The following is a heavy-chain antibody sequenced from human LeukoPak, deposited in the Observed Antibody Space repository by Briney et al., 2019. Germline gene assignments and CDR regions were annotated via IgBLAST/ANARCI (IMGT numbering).Heavy chain of an antibody. D-gene: IGHD3-3*01. Sequence: GGSLRLSCAASGFTFNSYGMHWVRQAPGKGLEWVAVISYDGSNKYYADSVKGRFTISRDNSKNTLYLQMSSLRAEDTAIYYCARALYDFWSGYYPIFDHWGQGTLVTVSS. CDR2: ISYDGSNK. CDR1: GFTFNSYG. CDR3: ARALYDFWSGYYPIFDH. V-gene: IGHV3-30*03. J-gene: IGHJ4*02.